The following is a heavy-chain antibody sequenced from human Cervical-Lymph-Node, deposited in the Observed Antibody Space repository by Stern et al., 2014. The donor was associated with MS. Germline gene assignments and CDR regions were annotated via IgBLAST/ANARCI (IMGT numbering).Heavy chain of an antibody. Sequence: MQLVESGAKMKKPGASVRVSCKASGYDFTGFFIHWVRQVPGQGLEWMGRLNPNSDDPTYAQNFQDRVTLTRDTSIGTAYLELSRLTSADTAVYYCAREATRIIVGIDYWGQGTPVTVSS. J-gene: IGHJ4*02. D-gene: IGHD2/OR15-2a*01. V-gene: IGHV1-2*06. CDR2: LNPNSDDP. CDR1: GYDFTGFF. CDR3: AREATRIIVGIDY.